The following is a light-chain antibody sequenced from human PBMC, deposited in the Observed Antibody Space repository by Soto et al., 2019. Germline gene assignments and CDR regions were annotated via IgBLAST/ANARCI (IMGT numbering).Light chain of an antibody. CDR1: QSVSNTY. CDR3: QQYNTWPPIT. CDR2: GAY. J-gene: IGKJ5*01. Sequence: EIVMTQSPVTLSVSHGERVTLSCRASQSVSNTYLAWYQQKPGQAPRLLIYGAYGRATAIPDRFSGSGSGTEFTLIINRLEPEDFAVYYCQQYNTWPPITFGQGRRLEIK. V-gene: IGKV3-20*01.